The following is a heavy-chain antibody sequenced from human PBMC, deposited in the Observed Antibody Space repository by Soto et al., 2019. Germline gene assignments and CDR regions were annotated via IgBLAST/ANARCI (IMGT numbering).Heavy chain of an antibody. CDR2: ISYDGSNK. CDR1: GFTFSSYA. J-gene: IGHJ6*02. V-gene: IGHV3-30-3*01. D-gene: IGHD6-13*01. Sequence: GGSLRLSCAASGFTFSSYAMHWVRQAPGKGLEWVAVISYDGSNKYYADSVKGRFTISRDNSKNTLYLQMNSLRAEDTAVYYCARERQQLDYYYYYGMDVWGQGTTVTVSS. CDR3: ARERQQLDYYYYYGMDV.